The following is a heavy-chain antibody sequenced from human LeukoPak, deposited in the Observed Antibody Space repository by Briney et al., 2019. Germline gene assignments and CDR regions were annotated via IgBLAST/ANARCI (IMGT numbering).Heavy chain of an antibody. CDR1: GGSFSGYY. CDR2: INHSGST. D-gene: IGHD3-10*01. J-gene: IGHJ6*04. CDR3: ARRSRTYYYGSGSYLDV. V-gene: IGHV4-34*01. Sequence: PSETLSLTCAVYGGSFSGYYWSWIRQPPGKGLEWIGEINHSGSTNYNPSLKSRVTISVDTSKNQFSLKLSSVTAADTAVYYCARRSRTYYYGSGSYLDVWGKGTTVTISS.